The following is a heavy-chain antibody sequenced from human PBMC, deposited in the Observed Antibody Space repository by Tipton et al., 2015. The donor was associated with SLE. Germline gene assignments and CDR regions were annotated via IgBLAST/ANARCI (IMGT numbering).Heavy chain of an antibody. D-gene: IGHD6-13*01. V-gene: IGHV4-34*01. J-gene: IGHJ4*02. CDR3: ARGRWTAAGIGY. CDR1: GGSFSGYY. Sequence: TLSLTCAVYGGSFSGYYWSWIRQPPGKGLEWIGEINHSGSTNYNPSLKSRVTISVDTSKNQFSLKLSSVTAADTAVYYCARGRWTAAGIGYWGQGTLVTVSS. CDR2: INHSGST.